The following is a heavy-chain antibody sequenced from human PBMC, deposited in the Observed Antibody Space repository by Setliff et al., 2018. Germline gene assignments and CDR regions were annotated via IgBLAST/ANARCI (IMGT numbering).Heavy chain of an antibody. V-gene: IGHV1-69-2*01. CDR1: GYRFIVYY. CDR3: ARGSFPYDNSGFDY. J-gene: IGHJ4*02. CDR2: VDPKDGQA. Sequence: ASVKVSCKGSGYRFIVYYIHWVRQTPGKGLEWMGRVDPKDGQAIYAKKFQGRFTITADTSIDTAYMELSSLTSEDTAVYYCARGSFPYDNSGFDYWGQGTLVTVSS. D-gene: IGHD3-22*01.